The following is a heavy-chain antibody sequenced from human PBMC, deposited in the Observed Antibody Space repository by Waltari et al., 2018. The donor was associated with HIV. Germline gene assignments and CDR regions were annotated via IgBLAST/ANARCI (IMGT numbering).Heavy chain of an antibody. J-gene: IGHJ4*02. V-gene: IGHV4-59*01. CDR3: AREHVVAYYFDY. D-gene: IGHD2-15*01. CDR2: ISYSGGT. Sequence: QVQLQESGPGLVKPSETLSLTCTVSGGSISSYYWSWIRHPPGKGLEWIGYISYSGGTNYNPSLQSRVTISVDTSKNQLSLKLNSVTAADTAVYYCAREHVVAYYFDYWGQGTLVTVSS. CDR1: GGSISSYY.